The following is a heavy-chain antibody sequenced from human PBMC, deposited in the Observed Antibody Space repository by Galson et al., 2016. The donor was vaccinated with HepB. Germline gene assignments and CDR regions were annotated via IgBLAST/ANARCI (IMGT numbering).Heavy chain of an antibody. CDR2: IYYTGST. J-gene: IGHJ4*02. D-gene: IGHD1-14*01. CDR1: GDSISGSSYF. Sequence: ETLSLTCTVSGDSISGSSYFWGWIRQPPGKGLEWLGSIYYTGSTDYNPSLKSRVTLSVDTSRNQFSLKLSSVTAAATAIYYCAKVNRVLADYWGQGTLVTVSS. V-gene: IGHV4-39*01. CDR3: AKVNRVLADY.